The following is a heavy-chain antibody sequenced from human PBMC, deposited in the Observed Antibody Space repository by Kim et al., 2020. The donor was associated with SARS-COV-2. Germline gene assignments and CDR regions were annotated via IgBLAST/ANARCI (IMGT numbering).Heavy chain of an antibody. J-gene: IGHJ3*02. V-gene: IGHV3-21*01. Sequence: GGSLRLSCAASGFTFSSYSMNWVRQAPGKGLEWVSSISSSSSYIYYADSVKGRFTISRDNAKNSLYLQMNSLRAEDTAVYYCARDGGDSSSPYAFDIWGQGTMVTVSS. CDR1: GFTFSSYS. D-gene: IGHD3-16*01. CDR2: ISSSSSYI. CDR3: ARDGGDSSSPYAFDI.